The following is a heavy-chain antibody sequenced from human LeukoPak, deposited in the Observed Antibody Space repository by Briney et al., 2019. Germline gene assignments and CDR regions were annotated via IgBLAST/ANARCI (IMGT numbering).Heavy chain of an antibody. J-gene: IGHJ3*02. Sequence: SDTLSLTCAVSGYSISSSNWWGWIRQPPGKGLEWIGYIYYSGSTYYNPSLKSRVTMSVDTSKSQFSLKLSSVTAVDTAVYYCARSLVATTGAFDIWGQGTMVTVSS. CDR1: GYSISSSNW. CDR2: IYYSGST. CDR3: ARSLVATTGAFDI. D-gene: IGHD5-12*01. V-gene: IGHV4-28*01.